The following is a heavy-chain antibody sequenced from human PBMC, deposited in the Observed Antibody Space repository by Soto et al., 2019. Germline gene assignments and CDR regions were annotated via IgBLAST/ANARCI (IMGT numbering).Heavy chain of an antibody. D-gene: IGHD5-18*01. CDR3: AKDQGTAMPRVVFDY. CDR2: ISGGTGTT. CDR1: GITFSDYS. Sequence: PGGSLRLSCAVSGITFSDYSINWVRQAPGKGLEWVSGISGGTGTTHYADSVKGRSTISRDNSKNTLYLQMNSLRAEDTAVYYCAKDQGTAMPRVVFDYWGQGTLVTVSS. J-gene: IGHJ4*02. V-gene: IGHV3-23*01.